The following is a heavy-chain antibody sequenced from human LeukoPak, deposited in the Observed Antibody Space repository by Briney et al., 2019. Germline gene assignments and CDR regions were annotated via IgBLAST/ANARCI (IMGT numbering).Heavy chain of an antibody. J-gene: IGHJ4*02. D-gene: IGHD4-17*01. CDR1: GGSISSSNW. V-gene: IGHV4-4*02. CDR3: ARPNYGDYIFGFDY. Sequence: SETLSLTCAFSGGSISSSNWWSWVRQPPGKGLEWIGEIYHSGSTNYNPSLKSRVTISVDKPKNQFSLKLRSVTAADTAVYYCARPNYGDYIFGFDYWGRESWSPSPQ. CDR2: IYHSGST.